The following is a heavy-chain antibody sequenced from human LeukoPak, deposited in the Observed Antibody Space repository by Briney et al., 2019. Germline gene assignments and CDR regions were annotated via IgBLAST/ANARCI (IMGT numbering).Heavy chain of an antibody. V-gene: IGHV4-59*08. J-gene: IGHJ4*02. CDR3: ARGSTTVTTPLDY. CDR2: IYYSGST. CDR1: GGSISSYY. Sequence: SETLSLTCTVSGGSISSYYWSWIRQPPGKGLEWIGYIYYSGSTYYNPSLKSRVTISVDTSKNQFSLKLSSVTAADTAVYYCARGSTTVTTPLDYWGQGTLVTVSS. D-gene: IGHD4-17*01.